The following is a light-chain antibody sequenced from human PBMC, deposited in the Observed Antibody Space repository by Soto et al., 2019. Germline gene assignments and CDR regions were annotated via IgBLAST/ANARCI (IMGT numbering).Light chain of an antibody. CDR3: QQYKSYWT. Sequence: DIQMTQSPSTLSAFVGDRVTITCRASQSISSWLAWYQQKPGKAPKLLIFKASTLESGVPSRFSGSGSGTEFALTISSLQPDDFATYYFQQYKSYWTFGQGTKVEVK. CDR1: QSISSW. V-gene: IGKV1-5*03. J-gene: IGKJ1*01. CDR2: KAS.